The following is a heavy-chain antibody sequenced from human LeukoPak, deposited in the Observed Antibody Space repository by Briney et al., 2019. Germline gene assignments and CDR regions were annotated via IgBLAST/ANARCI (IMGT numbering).Heavy chain of an antibody. V-gene: IGHV3-23*01. CDR2: ISGSGGST. J-gene: IGHJ4*02. CDR1: GFTFSSYA. D-gene: IGHD6-13*01. CDR3: AKGYIAAAGTSWLFDY. Sequence: HAGGSLRLSCAASGFTFSSYAMSWVRQAPGKGLEWVSAISGSGGSTYYADSVKGRFTISRDNSKNTLYLQMNSLRAEDTAVYYCAKGYIAAAGTSWLFDYWGQGTLVTVSS.